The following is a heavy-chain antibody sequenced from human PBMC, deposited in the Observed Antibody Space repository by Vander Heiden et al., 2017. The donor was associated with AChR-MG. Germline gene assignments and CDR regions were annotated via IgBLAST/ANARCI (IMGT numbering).Heavy chain of an antibody. V-gene: IGHV3-23*01. CDR2: ISDSGGST. J-gene: IGHJ4*02. CDR3: AKGAKAGSYSN. CDR1: GFTFRSYV. D-gene: IGHD1-26*01. Sequence: EVQLLESGGGLVQPGGSLRLSCAASGFTFRSYVMGWVRQAPGKGLEWVSGISDSGGSTYYADSVKGRFTISRDNSKNTLYLRMNSLRVEDTAVYYCAKGAKAGSYSNWGQGTLVTVSS.